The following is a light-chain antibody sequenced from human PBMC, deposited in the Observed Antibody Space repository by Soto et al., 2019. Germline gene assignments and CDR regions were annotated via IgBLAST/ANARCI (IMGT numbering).Light chain of an antibody. CDR1: QSLNND. Sequence: DIQMTQSPSTLSASVGDRVTITCRASQSLNNDLAWYQQKPGKAHNLLIYAAYSLQSGVQSRFSGSGSGTDFTLTIRSLQPEDFATYYCKQSYSTPLTFGGGTKVDIK. J-gene: IGKJ4*01. V-gene: IGKV1-39*01. CDR2: AAY. CDR3: KQSYSTPLT.